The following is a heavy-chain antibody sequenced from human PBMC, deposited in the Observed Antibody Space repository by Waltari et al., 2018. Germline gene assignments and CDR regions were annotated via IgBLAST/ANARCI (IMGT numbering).Heavy chain of an antibody. D-gene: IGHD2-8*01. CDR3: ARDLMEEARIHLWYFDL. V-gene: IGHV3-11*01. CDR1: GFVFSDHY. Sequence: QEQLVESGGSLVEPGGSLRLSCDASGFVFSDHYMNWVRQTPGKGLEWISYISSSGGTIHYADSVKGRFTISRDNDNNKVYLQMNSLRVEDTAVYFCARDLMEEARIHLWYFDLWDRGTLVTVSS. CDR2: ISSSGGTI. J-gene: IGHJ2*01.